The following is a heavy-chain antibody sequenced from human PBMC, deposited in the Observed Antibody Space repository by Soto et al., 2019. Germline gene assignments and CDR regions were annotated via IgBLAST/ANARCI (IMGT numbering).Heavy chain of an antibody. CDR1: GGTFSSYT. J-gene: IGHJ2*01. CDR2: IIPILGIA. V-gene: IGHV1-69*02. Sequence: QVQLVQSGAEVKKPGSSVKVSCKASGGTFSSYTISWVRQAPGQGLEWMGRIIPILGIANYAQKFQGRVTITADISTSTAYMELSSLRSEDTAVYYCALVAATDWYFDLWGRGTLVTVSS. CDR3: ALVAATDWYFDL. D-gene: IGHD2-15*01.